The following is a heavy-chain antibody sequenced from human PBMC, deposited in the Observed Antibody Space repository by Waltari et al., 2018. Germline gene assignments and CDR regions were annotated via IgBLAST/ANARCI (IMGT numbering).Heavy chain of an antibody. J-gene: IGHJ2*01. CDR1: GGTFSSYA. CDR2: MIPILGTA. V-gene: IGHV1-69*01. CDR3: ARIVITGTTRVEWYFDL. D-gene: IGHD1-7*01. Sequence: QVQLVQSGAEVKKPGSSVKVSCKASGGTFSSYAISCVRQAPGQGLEWRGGMIPILGTANYAQKFQGRVTITADESTSTAYMELSSLRSEDTAVYYCARIVITGTTRVEWYFDLWGRGTLVTVSS.